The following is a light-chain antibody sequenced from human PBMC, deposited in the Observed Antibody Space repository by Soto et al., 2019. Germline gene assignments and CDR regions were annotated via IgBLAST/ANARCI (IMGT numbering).Light chain of an antibody. CDR2: AAS. V-gene: IGKV1-39*01. CDR3: QQSYSTPPYT. Sequence: DIQMTQSPSSLSASVGDRVTITCRASQSISSYLNWYQQKPGKAPKVLIYAASNLQSGVPSRFSGGGSGTDFTLTISSLQPEDFATYYCQQSYSTPPYTFGQVTK. CDR1: QSISSY. J-gene: IGKJ2*01.